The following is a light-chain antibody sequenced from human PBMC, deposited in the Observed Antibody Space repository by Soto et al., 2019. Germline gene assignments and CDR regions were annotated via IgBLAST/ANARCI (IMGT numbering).Light chain of an antibody. J-gene: IGKJ2*01. CDR3: QQYNSYLYT. CDR2: DAS. CDR1: QSISSW. V-gene: IGKV1-5*01. Sequence: DIQMTQSPSTLSASVGDRVTITCRASQSISSWLAWYQQKPGKAPKLLIYDASSLESGVPSRFSGSGSGTEFTLTIRSLQPDDFATYYCQQYNSYLYTFGQGTNLEIK.